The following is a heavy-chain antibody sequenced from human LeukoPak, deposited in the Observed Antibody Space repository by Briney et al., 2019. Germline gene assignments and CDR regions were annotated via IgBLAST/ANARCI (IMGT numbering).Heavy chain of an antibody. Sequence: SVKVSCKASGGTFSSYAISWVRQAPGQGLEWMGGIIPIFGTANYAQKFQGRVTITADKSTSTAYMELSSLRSEDTAVYYCAAITMVRGVIINNWFDPWGQGTLVTVSS. J-gene: IGHJ5*02. CDR1: GGTFSSYA. V-gene: IGHV1-69*06. CDR2: IIPIFGTA. CDR3: AAITMVRGVIINNWFDP. D-gene: IGHD3-10*01.